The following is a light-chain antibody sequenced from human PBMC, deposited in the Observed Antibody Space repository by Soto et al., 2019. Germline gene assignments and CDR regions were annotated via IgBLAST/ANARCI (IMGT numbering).Light chain of an antibody. V-gene: IGKV1-5*03. CDR2: KAS. J-gene: IGKJ1*01. CDR3: QHYNSYSEA. Sequence: DIQMTQSPSTLSGSVGDRVTITCRASQTISSRLAWYQQKPGKAPKLLIYKASTVKSGVPSRFSGSGSGTEFTLTISSLQPDDFATYYCQHYNSYSEAFGQGTKVDIK. CDR1: QTISSR.